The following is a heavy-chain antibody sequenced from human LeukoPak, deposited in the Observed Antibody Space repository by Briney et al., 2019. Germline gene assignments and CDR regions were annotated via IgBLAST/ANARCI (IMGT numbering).Heavy chain of an antibody. V-gene: IGHV1-69*04. Sequence: SVKVSCKASGGTFSSYAISWVRQAPGQGLEWMGRIIPILGIANYAQKFQGRVTITTDESTSTAYMELSSLRSEDTAVYYCARYSSSSGLGAFDIWGQGTMVTVSS. CDR1: GGTFSSYA. CDR3: ARYSSSSGLGAFDI. D-gene: IGHD6-6*01. J-gene: IGHJ3*02. CDR2: IIPILGIA.